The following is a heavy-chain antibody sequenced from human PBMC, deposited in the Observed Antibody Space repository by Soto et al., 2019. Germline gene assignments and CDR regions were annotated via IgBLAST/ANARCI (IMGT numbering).Heavy chain of an antibody. V-gene: IGHV5-10-1*01. Sequence: PGESLKISCKASGYSFTSYYITWVRQMPGKGLEWMGTFGPADSFTNYSPSFQGHVTLSSDNSINTAYLQWFSLKASDTAMYYCARVRSYCTSGSCHPWSDPWGPGTMGTVSS. D-gene: IGHD2-8*01. CDR2: FGPADSFT. J-gene: IGHJ5*02. CDR1: GYSFTSYY. CDR3: ARVRSYCTSGSCHPWSDP.